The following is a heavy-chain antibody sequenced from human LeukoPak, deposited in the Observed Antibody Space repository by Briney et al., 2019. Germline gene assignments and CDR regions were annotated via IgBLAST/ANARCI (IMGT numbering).Heavy chain of an antibody. CDR3: ASQESPRGGGNAFDI. CDR2: IYPGDSDT. Sequence: GESLKISCKGSGYSFTSYWIGWVRQMPGKGLEWMGIIYPGDSDTRYSPSFQGQVTISADKSISTAYPQWSSLKASDTAMYYCASQESPRGGGNAFDIWGQGTMVTVSS. D-gene: IGHD3-16*01. V-gene: IGHV5-51*01. J-gene: IGHJ3*02. CDR1: GYSFTSYW.